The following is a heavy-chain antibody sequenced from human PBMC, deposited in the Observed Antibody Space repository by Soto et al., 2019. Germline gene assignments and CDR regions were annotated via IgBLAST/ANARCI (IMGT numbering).Heavy chain of an antibody. CDR1: GFTFSSYA. V-gene: IGHV3-23*01. J-gene: IGHJ4*02. CDR3: AKGGGVGIVVLMVYPFDY. D-gene: IGHD2-8*01. Sequence: GGSLRLSCAASGFTFSSYAMSWVRQAPGKGLEWVSAISGSGGSTYYADSVKGRFTISRDNSKNTLYLQMNSLRAEDTAVYYCAKGGGVGIVVLMVYPFDYWGQGTLVTVSS. CDR2: ISGSGGST.